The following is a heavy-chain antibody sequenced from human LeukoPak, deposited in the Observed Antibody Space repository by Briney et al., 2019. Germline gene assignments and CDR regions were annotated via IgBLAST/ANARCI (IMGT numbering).Heavy chain of an antibody. V-gene: IGHV4-39*01. CDR1: GGSISSRNYY. Sequence: PSETLSHTCTVSGGSISSRNYYWGWIRQPPGKGLEWIGSMYYGETTYCNPSLKSRVTISADTSKNQFSLKLSSVTAADTAVYYCVSQRRYSSGRRYIDYWGQGTLVPVSS. CDR3: VSQRRYSSGRRYIDY. J-gene: IGHJ4*02. D-gene: IGHD6-19*01. CDR2: MYYGETT.